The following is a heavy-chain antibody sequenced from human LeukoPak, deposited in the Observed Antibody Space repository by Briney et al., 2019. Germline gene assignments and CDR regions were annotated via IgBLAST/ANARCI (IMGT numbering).Heavy chain of an antibody. D-gene: IGHD6-13*01. CDR3: AKSPAAGLFDY. CDR1: GFTFSSYG. CDR2: ISYDGGNK. J-gene: IGHJ4*02. Sequence: PGRSLRLSCAASGFTFSSYGMHWVRQAPGKGLEWVAVISYDGGNKYYADSVKGRFTISRDNSKNTLYLQMNSLRAEDTAVFYCAKSPAAGLFDYWGQGTLVTVSS. V-gene: IGHV3-30*18.